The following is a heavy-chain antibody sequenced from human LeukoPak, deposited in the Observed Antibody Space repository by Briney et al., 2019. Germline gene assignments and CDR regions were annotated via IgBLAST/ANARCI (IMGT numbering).Heavy chain of an antibody. J-gene: IGHJ3*02. V-gene: IGHV4-4*07. CDR2: IYTSGST. D-gene: IGHD6-6*01. Sequence: SETLSLTCTVSGGSLSSYYWSWIRQPAGKGLEWIGRIYTSGSTNYNPSLTSRVTMSVDTSKNQFSLKLSSVTAADTAVYYCARGRQSIAARLDAFDIWGQGTMVTVSS. CDR3: ARGRQSIAARLDAFDI. CDR1: GGSLSSYY.